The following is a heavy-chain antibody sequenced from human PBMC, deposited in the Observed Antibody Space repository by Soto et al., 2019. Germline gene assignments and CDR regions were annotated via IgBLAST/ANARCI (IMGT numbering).Heavy chain of an antibody. Sequence: SVKVSCKASGGTFSSYAISWVRQAPGQGLEWIGGIIPIFGTANYAQKFLGRVTITADESTSTAYMELSSLRSEDTAVYYCARGRHMVPTRFDYWGQGTLVTVSS. V-gene: IGHV1-69*13. J-gene: IGHJ4*02. CDR1: GGTFSSYA. CDR3: ARGRHMVPTRFDY. CDR2: IIPIFGTA. D-gene: IGHD3-10*01.